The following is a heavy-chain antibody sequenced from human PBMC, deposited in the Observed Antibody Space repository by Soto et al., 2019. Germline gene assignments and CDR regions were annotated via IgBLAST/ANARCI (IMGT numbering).Heavy chain of an antibody. CDR1: GFTFSSYW. J-gene: IGHJ5*02. V-gene: IGHV3-74*01. Sequence: GGSLRLSCAASGFTFSSYWMHWVRQAPGKGLVWVSRINSDGSSTSYADSVKGRFTISRDNAKNSLYLQMNSLRDEDTAVYYCARESAALNWFDPWGQGTLVTVSS. CDR2: INSDGSST. CDR3: ARESAALNWFDP. D-gene: IGHD2-2*01.